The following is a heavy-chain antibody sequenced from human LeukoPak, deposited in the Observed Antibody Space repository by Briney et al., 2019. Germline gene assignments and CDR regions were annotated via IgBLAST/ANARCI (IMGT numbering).Heavy chain of an antibody. CDR3: ARASGSYYYYYMDV. V-gene: IGHV3-11*04. J-gene: IGHJ6*03. CDR2: ISSSGSTI. CDR1: GFTFSDYY. Sequence: GGSLRLSCAASGFTFSDYYMSWIRQAPGKGLEWVSYISSSGSTIYYADSVKGRFTISRDNAKNSLYLQMNSLRAEDTAVYYCARASGSYYYYYMDVWGKGTTVTISS. D-gene: IGHD1-26*01.